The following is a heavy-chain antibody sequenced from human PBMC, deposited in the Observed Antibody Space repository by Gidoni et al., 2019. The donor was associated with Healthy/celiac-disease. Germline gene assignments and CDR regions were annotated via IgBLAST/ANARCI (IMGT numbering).Heavy chain of an antibody. V-gene: IGHV3-30-3*01. CDR1: GFPFSSYA. D-gene: IGHD3-3*01. CDR2: ISYDGSNK. CDR3: ARGSDYDFWSGYYQGDY. J-gene: IGHJ4*02. Sequence: QVQLVESGGGVVQPGRSLRLSCAASGFPFSSYAMHWVRQAPGKGLEWVAVISYDGSNKYYADSVKGRFTISRDNSKNTLYLQMNSLRAEDTAVYYCARGSDYDFWSGYYQGDYWGQGTLVTVSS.